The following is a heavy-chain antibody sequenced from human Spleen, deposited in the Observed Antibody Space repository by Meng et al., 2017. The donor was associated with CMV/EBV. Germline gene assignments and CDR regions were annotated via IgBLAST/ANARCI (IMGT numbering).Heavy chain of an antibody. Sequence: ASVKVSCKASQYTFTSYYIHWVRQAPGQGLEWMGIINPSGGGTSYAQKVQGRVTMTRDTSTSTVYMELSSLRSEDTAVFYCATLNKGEYCGSSSCVAYGLDVWGHGRTVTVSS. CDR1: QYTFTSYY. CDR3: ATLNKGEYCGSSSCVAYGLDV. J-gene: IGHJ6*02. V-gene: IGHV1-46*01. CDR2: INPSGGGT. D-gene: IGHD2-2*01.